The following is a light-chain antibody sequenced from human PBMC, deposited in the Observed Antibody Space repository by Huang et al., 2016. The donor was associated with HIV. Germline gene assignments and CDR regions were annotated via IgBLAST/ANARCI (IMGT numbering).Light chain of an antibody. CDR3: QHYNNWPPLT. Sequence: EIVMTQSPATLSVSPGERATLSCRASQGVSNNIAWYQQKPGQTPRLLIHGSSTRATGIAAKLSGRGSGTDFTLTITSLQPEDSAVYYCQHYNNWPPLTFGPGTQVEI. CDR2: GSS. J-gene: IGKJ1*01. CDR1: QGVSNN. V-gene: IGKV3D-15*01.